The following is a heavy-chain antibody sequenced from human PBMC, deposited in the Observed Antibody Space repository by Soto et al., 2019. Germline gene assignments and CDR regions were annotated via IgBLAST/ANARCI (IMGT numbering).Heavy chain of an antibody. CDR1: GDAFRVDCYY. V-gene: IGHV4-31*03. J-gene: IGHJ6*02. CDR2: ILYSGTT. CDR3: SRGTARTREEEKPLNYYGMDV. Sequence: QVQLLESGPGLVKPSQTLSLTCTVSGDAFRVDCYYWSWIRQLPGKGLEWMGYILYSGTTNYNPSLKSRLTMSLNKSKKQFSLRLRTVTAADTAVYYCSRGTARTREEEKPLNYYGMDVWGPGTTVIVSS. D-gene: IGHD2-21*02.